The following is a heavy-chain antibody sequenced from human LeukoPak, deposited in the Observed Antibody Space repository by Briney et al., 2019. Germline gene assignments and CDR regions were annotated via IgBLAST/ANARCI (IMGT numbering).Heavy chain of an antibody. J-gene: IGHJ4*02. CDR2: IKPNNGGT. CDR1: GYTFTRRQ. V-gene: IGHV1-2*02. D-gene: IGHD2/OR15-2a*01. CDR3: ARAVGDIVVVLLAIWLLI. Sequence: GASVKVSCKDGGYTFTRRQLYTVRQTPGQGLEWMGWIKPNNGGTNYAQKFQGRVTMTRDTSITTAYMELSRRRSDDTAVYYCARAVGDIVVVLLAIWLLICGQETQVTVSS.